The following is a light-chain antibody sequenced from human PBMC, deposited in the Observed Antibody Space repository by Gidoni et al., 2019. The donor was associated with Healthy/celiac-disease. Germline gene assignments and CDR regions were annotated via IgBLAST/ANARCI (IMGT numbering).Light chain of an antibody. CDR2: LNSDGSH. CDR1: SGHSSYA. J-gene: IGLJ3*02. CDR3: QTWGTGIWV. Sequence: PVKLTCTLSSGHSSYAIAWHQQQPEKGPRYLMKLNSDGSHSKGDGIPDRFSGSSSGAERYLTISSLQSEDEADYYCQTWGTGIWVFGGGTKLTVL. V-gene: IGLV4-69*01.